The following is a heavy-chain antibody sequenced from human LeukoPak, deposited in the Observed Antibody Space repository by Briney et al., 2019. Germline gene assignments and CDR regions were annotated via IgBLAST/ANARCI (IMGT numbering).Heavy chain of an antibody. J-gene: IGHJ4*02. Sequence: SETLSLTCTVSGYSISSGYYWGWIRQPPEKGLEWIGSIYHSGSTYYNPSLKSRVTISVDTSKNQFSLKLSSVTAADTAVYYCARDSPSKSITGTPSTFFDYWGQGTLVTVSS. D-gene: IGHD1-20*01. CDR2: IYHSGST. V-gene: IGHV4-38-2*02. CDR1: GYSISSGYY. CDR3: ARDSPSKSITGTPSTFFDY.